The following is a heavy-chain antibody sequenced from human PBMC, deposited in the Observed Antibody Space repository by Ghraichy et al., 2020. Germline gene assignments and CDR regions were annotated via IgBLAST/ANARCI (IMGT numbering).Heavy chain of an antibody. J-gene: IGHJ6*02. CDR3: AKGLGGDYCTSTSCYEPYYYYGMDV. D-gene: IGHD2-2*01. CDR2: ISGSGVST. V-gene: IGHV3-23*01. CDR1: GFTFRNYA. Sequence: GESLNISCAVSGFTFRNYAMSWVRQAPGKGLEWVSAISGSGVSTYYADSVEGRFTISRDNSKNTLYLQMNSLRAEDTAVYFCAKGLGGDYCTSTSCYEPYYYYGMDVWGQGTTVTVSS.